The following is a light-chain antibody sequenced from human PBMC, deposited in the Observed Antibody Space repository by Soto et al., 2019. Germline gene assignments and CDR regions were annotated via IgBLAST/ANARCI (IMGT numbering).Light chain of an antibody. CDR3: AAWDDSLSGVV. CDR2: RNN. J-gene: IGLJ3*02. Sequence: QTVLTQPPSASGXPGQRVTXSCSXSSXNIGSNYVYWYQQLPGTAPKLLIYRNNQRPSGVPDRFSGSKSGTSASLAISGLRSEDEANYYCAAWDDSLSGVVFGGGTKLTVL. CDR1: SXNIGSNY. V-gene: IGLV1-47*01.